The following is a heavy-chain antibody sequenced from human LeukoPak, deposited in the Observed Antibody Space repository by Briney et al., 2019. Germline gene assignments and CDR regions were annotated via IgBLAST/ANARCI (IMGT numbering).Heavy chain of an antibody. CDR1: GGSIGSGGYY. CDR2: IYYSGST. J-gene: IGHJ6*02. V-gene: IGHV4-31*03. Sequence: PSQTLSLTCTVSGGSIGSGGYYWSWIRQHPGKGLEWIGYIYYSGSTYYNPSLKSRVTISVDTSKNQFSLKLSSVTAADTAVYYCAMTQPIYYYYGMDVWGQGTTVTVSS. CDR3: AMTQPIYYYYGMDV. D-gene: IGHD6-13*01.